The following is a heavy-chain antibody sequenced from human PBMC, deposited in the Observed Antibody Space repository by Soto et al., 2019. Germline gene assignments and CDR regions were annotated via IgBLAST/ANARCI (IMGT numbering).Heavy chain of an antibody. V-gene: IGHV3-48*03. CDR1: GFTFSSYS. CDR2: IFTTGTTM. J-gene: IGHJ4*02. CDR3: AGDKGDAFDY. Sequence: GGSLRLSCVASGFTFSSYSIVWVRQVPGKGLEWVSYIFTTGTTMYYADSVNGRFTVSRDNARNSVFLLLNSLRAEDTAIYYCAGDKGDAFDYCGQGTLVIGSA.